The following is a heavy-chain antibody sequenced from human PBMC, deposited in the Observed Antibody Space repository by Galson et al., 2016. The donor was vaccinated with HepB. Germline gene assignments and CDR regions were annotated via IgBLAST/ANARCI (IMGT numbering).Heavy chain of an antibody. D-gene: IGHD2-2*01. CDR3: AKDRHLVAAQPFYYYDHAMDV. CDR1: GYTFTSYG. CDR2: ISAYNGDT. Sequence: SVKVSCKASGYTFTSYGISWVRQAPGQGLEWMGWISAYNGDTNYAQKFQGRVTLTTDTPPSTAYMELMSLRSDDTAIYYCAKDRHLVAAQPFYYYDHAMDVWGQGTTVTVSS. J-gene: IGHJ6*02. V-gene: IGHV1-18*01.